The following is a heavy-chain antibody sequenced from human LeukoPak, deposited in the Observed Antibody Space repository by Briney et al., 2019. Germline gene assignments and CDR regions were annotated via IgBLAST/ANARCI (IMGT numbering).Heavy chain of an antibody. Sequence: ASVKVSCKASGGTFSSYAISWVRQAPGRGIEWMGWISAYNGNTNYAQKLQGRVTMTTDTSTSTAYMELRSLRSDDTAVYYCARMVQLWPHYFDYWGQGTLVTVSS. V-gene: IGHV1-18*01. CDR1: GGTFSSYA. CDR2: ISAYNGNT. CDR3: ARMVQLWPHYFDY. D-gene: IGHD5-18*01. J-gene: IGHJ4*02.